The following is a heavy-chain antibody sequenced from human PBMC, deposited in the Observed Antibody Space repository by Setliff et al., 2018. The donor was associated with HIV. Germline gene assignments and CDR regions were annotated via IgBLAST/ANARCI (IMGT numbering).Heavy chain of an antibody. J-gene: IGHJ5*02. D-gene: IGHD4-4*01. Sequence: GASVKVSCKASGYTFTSYYMHWVRQAPGQGLEWMGIINPSDGSTSYAQKFQGRVTMTRDTSTSTVYMELSSLRSDDTAVYYCARDEGMTTRRGRFDPWGQGTLVTVSS. CDR1: GYTFTSYY. CDR2: INPSDGST. CDR3: ARDEGMTTRRGRFDP. V-gene: IGHV1-46*01.